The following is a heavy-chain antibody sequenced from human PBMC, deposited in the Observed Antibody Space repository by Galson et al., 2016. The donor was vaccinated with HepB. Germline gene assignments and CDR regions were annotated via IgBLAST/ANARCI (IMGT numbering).Heavy chain of an antibody. CDR2: ISYDGNNK. CDR1: GFTFTTHG. Sequence: LRLSCAASGFTFTTHGMHWVRQAPGKGLEWVAVISYDGNNKYYDDSVKGRFTISRDNSRNTVYLQMDSLRAEDTAVYYCANEIGQWLVTSGLDYWGPGTLVTVSS. CDR3: ANEIGQWLVTSGLDY. V-gene: IGHV3-30*18. J-gene: IGHJ4*02. D-gene: IGHD6-19*01.